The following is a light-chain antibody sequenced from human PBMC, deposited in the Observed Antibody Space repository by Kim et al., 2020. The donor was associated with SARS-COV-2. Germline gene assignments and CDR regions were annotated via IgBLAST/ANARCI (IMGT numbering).Light chain of an antibody. V-gene: IGLV1-51*01. CDR3: GTWDSSLSGVV. J-gene: IGLJ3*02. CDR1: SSNSGNNY. CDR2: DNN. Sequence: GQEVTISCSGSSSNSGNNYVSWYQQLPGTAPKILIYDNNKRPSGTPDRISGSKSGTSASLGITGLQTGDEADYYCGTWDSSLSGVVFGGGTQLTVL.